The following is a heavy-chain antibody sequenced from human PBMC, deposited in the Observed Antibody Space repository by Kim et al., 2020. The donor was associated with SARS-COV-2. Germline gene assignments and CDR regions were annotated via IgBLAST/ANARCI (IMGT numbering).Heavy chain of an antibody. D-gene: IGHD3-3*01. J-gene: IGHJ4*02. V-gene: IGHV3-23*05. Sequence: YADSVKDGLTISRDTSKNTLYLQMNRLRGEGTAVYYCARSGSSGSGYPEHVWGQGTLVTVSS. CDR3: ARSGSSGSGYPEHV.